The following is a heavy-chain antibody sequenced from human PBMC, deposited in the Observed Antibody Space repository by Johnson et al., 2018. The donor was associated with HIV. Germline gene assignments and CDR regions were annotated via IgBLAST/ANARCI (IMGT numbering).Heavy chain of an antibody. D-gene: IGHD5-12*01. CDR1: GITVNTNY. Sequence: VQLVESGGGLVQSGGSLRLSCAASGITVNTNYMSWVRRAPGKGLEWVSVIFSVGNTYYADSVKGRFTISRDNSKNMLYLQMNSLRAEDTAVYYCAKDPMVATPANAFDIWGQGTMVTVSS. J-gene: IGHJ3*02. CDR2: IFSVGNT. V-gene: IGHV3-66*01. CDR3: AKDPMVATPANAFDI.